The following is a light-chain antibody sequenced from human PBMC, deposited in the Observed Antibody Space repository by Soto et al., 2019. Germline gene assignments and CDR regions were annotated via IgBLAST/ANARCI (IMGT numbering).Light chain of an antibody. CDR3: QQYNNWPPWT. J-gene: IGKJ1*01. V-gene: IGKV3-15*01. Sequence: EIVMTQSPATLSVSLGERVTVSCRASQSVRTNLAWYQQKPGQAPRLLIYGASTRATDVPVRFSGSGSGTEFTLTINSLQSEDFAVYYCQQYNNWPPWTFGQGTKVEIK. CDR1: QSVRTN. CDR2: GAS.